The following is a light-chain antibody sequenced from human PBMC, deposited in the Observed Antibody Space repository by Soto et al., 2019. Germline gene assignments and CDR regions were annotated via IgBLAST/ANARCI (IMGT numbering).Light chain of an antibody. J-gene: IGKJ4*01. CDR2: GAS. CDR1: QSVSSSF. Sequence: EIVFTQSPGTLSLSPGERATLSCRASQSVSSSFLAWYQKKPGQTPRLLIYGASSRATGIPDRFSGRGSGTDFSLTISRLEPEDFAVYYCQQYGDSPTFGGGTKVDIK. CDR3: QQYGDSPT. V-gene: IGKV3-20*01.